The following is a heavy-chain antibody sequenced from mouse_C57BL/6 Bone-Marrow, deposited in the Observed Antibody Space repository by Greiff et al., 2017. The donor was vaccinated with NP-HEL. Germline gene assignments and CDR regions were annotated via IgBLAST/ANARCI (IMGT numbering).Heavy chain of an antibody. V-gene: IGHV1-69*01. CDR2: IDPSDSYT. D-gene: IGHD1-1*01. CDR3: ARDGNHAWFAY. J-gene: IGHJ3*01. Sequence: VQLQQSGAELVMPGASVKLSCKASGYTFTSYWMHWVKQRPGQGLEWIGEIDPSDSYTNYNQKFKGKSTLTVDKSSSTAYMQLSSLTSEDSAVYYCARDGNHAWFAYWGQGTLVTVSA. CDR1: GYTFTSYW.